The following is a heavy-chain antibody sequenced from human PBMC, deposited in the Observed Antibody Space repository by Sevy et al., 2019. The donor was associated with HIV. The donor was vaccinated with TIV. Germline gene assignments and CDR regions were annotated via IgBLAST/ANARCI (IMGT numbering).Heavy chain of an antibody. CDR2: IGHDANNQ. V-gene: IGHV3-30*02. Sequence: GGSLRLSCAASGFTFSGSGMHWLRQAPGNGLEWVTFIGHDANNQQYADSVKGRFAISRDNSKNTIYLQMHSLRVEDTAVYYCAKDLWYCMDVWGKGTTVTVSS. J-gene: IGHJ6*03. CDR3: AKDLWYCMDV. CDR1: GFTFSGSG. D-gene: IGHD3-10*01.